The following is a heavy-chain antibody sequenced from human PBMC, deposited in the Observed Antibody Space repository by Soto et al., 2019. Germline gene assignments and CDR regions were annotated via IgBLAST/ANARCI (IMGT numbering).Heavy chain of an antibody. CDR3: ARYSAASGTYYFDY. J-gene: IGHJ4*01. CDR1: GDSIIGTHW. Sequence: PSETLSLTCAVSGDSIIGTHWWSWVRRPPGKGLEFIGETHHSRGTNYNPSLRSRVTMSLDKSKNQLSLILYSVTAADTGVYYCARYSAASGTYYFDYWGQRTLVTVSS. D-gene: IGHD6-13*01. V-gene: IGHV4-4*02. CDR2: THHSRGT.